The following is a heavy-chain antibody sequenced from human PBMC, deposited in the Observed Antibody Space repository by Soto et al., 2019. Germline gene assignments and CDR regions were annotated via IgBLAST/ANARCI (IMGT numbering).Heavy chain of an antibody. Sequence: SETLSLTCAVYGGSFSGYYWSWIRQPPGKGLEWIGYIYSSGNTNYNPSLKSRVTISVDTSKNQVSLKLISVTAADTAVYYCARVPDYWGQGILVTVSS. CDR2: IYSSGNT. CDR1: GGSFSGYY. J-gene: IGHJ4*02. CDR3: ARVPDY. D-gene: IGHD2-2*01. V-gene: IGHV4-59*12.